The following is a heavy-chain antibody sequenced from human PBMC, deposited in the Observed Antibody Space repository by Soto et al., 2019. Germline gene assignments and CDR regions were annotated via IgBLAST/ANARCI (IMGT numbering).Heavy chain of an antibody. V-gene: IGHV4-39*01. J-gene: IGHJ4*01. Sequence: SETLSLTCTVSGGSISSSSYYWGWIRQPPGKGLEWIGSIYYSGSTYYNPSLKSRVIISVDTSKNQFSLKLSSVTAADTAVYYCARLGDYYQAFDYWGQGTLVTVSS. CDR3: ARLGDYYQAFDY. D-gene: IGHD3-22*01. CDR2: IYYSGST. CDR1: GGSISSSSYY.